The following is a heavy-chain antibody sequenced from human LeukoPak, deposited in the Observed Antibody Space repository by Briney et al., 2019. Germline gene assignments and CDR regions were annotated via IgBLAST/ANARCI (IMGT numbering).Heavy chain of an antibody. CDR1: GFTFSPYS. Sequence: GGSLRLSCAASGFTFSPYSMNWVRQAPGKGLEWVSSINSASTNIHYADSVKGRFTISRDNAKKSLYLQMNSLSAEDTAVYYCARDLTSVTTFDYWGQGALVTVSS. CDR2: INSASTNI. D-gene: IGHD4-17*01. V-gene: IGHV3-21*01. J-gene: IGHJ4*01. CDR3: ARDLTSVTTFDY.